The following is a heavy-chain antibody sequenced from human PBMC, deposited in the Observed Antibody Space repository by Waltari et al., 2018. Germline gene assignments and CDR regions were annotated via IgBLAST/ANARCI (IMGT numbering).Heavy chain of an antibody. CDR1: GCPISSSNW. Sequence: QVQLQESGPGLVKPSGTLSPTCAVSGCPISSSNWWSWVRQPPGKGLEWIGEIYHSGSTNYNPSLKSRVTISVDKSKNQFSLKLSSVTAADTAVYYCARARGGSSSEFDYWGQGTLVTVSS. J-gene: IGHJ4*02. CDR2: IYHSGST. CDR3: ARARGGSSSEFDY. V-gene: IGHV4-4*02. D-gene: IGHD6-6*01.